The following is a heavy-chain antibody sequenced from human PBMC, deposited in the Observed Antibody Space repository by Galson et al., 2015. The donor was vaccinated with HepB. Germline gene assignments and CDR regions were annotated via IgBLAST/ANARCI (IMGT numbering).Heavy chain of an antibody. Sequence: LPLTCAVNGGSFSGYYWRWIRQPPGKGLEWIGEINHSGSTNYNPSLKSQVTISVDTSKNQFSLKLTSVTAADTAVYYCARGRRITMVRGAPYFDYWGQGTLVTVSS. CDR3: ARGRRITMVRGAPYFDY. CDR1: GGSFSGYY. J-gene: IGHJ4*02. CDR2: INHSGST. D-gene: IGHD3-10*01. V-gene: IGHV4-34*01.